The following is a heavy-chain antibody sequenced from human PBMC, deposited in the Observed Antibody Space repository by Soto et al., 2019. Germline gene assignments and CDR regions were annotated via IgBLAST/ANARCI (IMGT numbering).Heavy chain of an antibody. D-gene: IGHD3-3*01. CDR2: IRSKANSYAT. J-gene: IGHJ3*02. CDR3: TRRFLEWPYAFDI. Sequence: GGSLRLSCAASGFTFSGSAMHWVRQASGKGLEWVGRIRSKANSYATAYAASVKGRFTISRDDSKNTAYLQMNSLKTEDTAVYYCTRRFLEWPYAFDIWGQGTMVTVS. CDR1: GFTFSGSA. V-gene: IGHV3-73*01.